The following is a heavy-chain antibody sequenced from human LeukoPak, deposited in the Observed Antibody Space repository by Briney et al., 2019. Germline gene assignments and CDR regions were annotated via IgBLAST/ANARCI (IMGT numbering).Heavy chain of an antibody. D-gene: IGHD3-22*01. Sequence: GGSLRLSCAASGFTFSSYEMNWGRQAPGKGLEWLSYISSSGSTKYYADSVKGRFTISRDNAKNSLYLQMNSLRAEDTAVYYCARPEDSSGYPTCFDYWGQGTLVTVSS. CDR3: ARPEDSSGYPTCFDY. V-gene: IGHV3-48*03. CDR2: ISSSGSTK. J-gene: IGHJ4*02. CDR1: GFTFSSYE.